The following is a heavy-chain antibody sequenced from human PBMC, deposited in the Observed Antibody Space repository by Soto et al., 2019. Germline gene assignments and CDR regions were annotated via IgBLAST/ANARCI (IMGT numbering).Heavy chain of an antibody. Sequence: GGSLRLSCAASGFTFSSYAMSWVRQAPGKGLEWVSAISGSGGSTYYADSVKGRFTISRDNSKNTLHLQMNSLRAEDTAVYYCAEEGHSGYDYLIYSYGSNYWGQGTLVTVSS. J-gene: IGHJ4*02. V-gene: IGHV3-23*01. CDR2: ISGSGGST. CDR1: GFTFSSYA. CDR3: AEEGHSGYDYLIYSYGSNY. D-gene: IGHD5-12*01.